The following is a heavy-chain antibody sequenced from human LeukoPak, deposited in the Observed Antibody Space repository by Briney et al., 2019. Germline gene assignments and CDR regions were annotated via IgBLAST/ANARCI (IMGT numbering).Heavy chain of an antibody. CDR2: IIPIFGTA. D-gene: IGHD6-19*01. J-gene: IGHJ6*03. Sequence: ASVKVSCKASGGTFSSYAISWLRQAPGQGLEWMGGIIPIFGTANYAQKFQGRVTITAVESTSTAYMELSSLRSEDTAVYYCARAPISSGWYSHTIKIYYYYYMDVWGKGTTVTVS. V-gene: IGHV1-69*13. CDR3: ARAPISSGWYSHTIKIYYYYYMDV. CDR1: GGTFSSYA.